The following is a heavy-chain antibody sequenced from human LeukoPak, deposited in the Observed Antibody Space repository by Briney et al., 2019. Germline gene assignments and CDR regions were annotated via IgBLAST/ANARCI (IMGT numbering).Heavy chain of an antibody. J-gene: IGHJ4*02. Sequence: GECLRLSCAASVCTFSSYAMHWVRKAPCKGLEWVVVISYDGSNKYYADSVKGRFTISRDNSKNTLYLQMNSLRAEDTAVYYCARDFRSYSSGVIDYWGQGTLVTVSS. CDR1: VCTFSSYA. CDR2: ISYDGSNK. D-gene: IGHD5-18*01. CDR3: ARDFRSYSSGVIDY. V-gene: IGHV3-30-3*01.